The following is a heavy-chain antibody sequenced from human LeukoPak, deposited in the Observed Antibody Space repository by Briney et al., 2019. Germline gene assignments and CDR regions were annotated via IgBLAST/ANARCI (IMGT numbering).Heavy chain of an antibody. J-gene: IGHJ4*02. D-gene: IGHD6-19*01. Sequence: GGSLRLSCAASGFTFSTYAMHWVRQAPGKGLEWVAVISYDGSNKYYADSVKGRFTISRDNSKNTLDLQMNSLRAEDTAVYYCARDRFHSNGWYWYSDYWGQGTLVTVSS. CDR3: ARDRFHSNGWYWYSDY. CDR1: GFTFSTYA. CDR2: ISYDGSNK. V-gene: IGHV3-30-3*01.